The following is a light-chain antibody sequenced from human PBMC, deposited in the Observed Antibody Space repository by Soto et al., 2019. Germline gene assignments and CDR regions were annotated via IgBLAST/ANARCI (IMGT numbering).Light chain of an antibody. J-gene: IGKJ4*01. V-gene: IGKV3-11*01. CDR3: QQRSTWPLS. CDR2: DTS. Sequence: EIVLTQSPATLALSPGERATLSCRASQSVRSYLAWYQQKPGQAPRLLIYDTSNRATGIPARFSGSGSGTDFNLTINSLEPEDFAVYYCQQRSTWPLSFGGGTRVEI. CDR1: QSVRSY.